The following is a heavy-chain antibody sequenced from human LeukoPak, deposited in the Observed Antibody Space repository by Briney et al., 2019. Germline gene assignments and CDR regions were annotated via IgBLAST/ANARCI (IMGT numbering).Heavy chain of an antibody. J-gene: IGHJ4*02. Sequence: SETLSLTCTVSGGSISNYYWSWIRQPPGKGLEWIGYIYYSGSTNYDPSLKSRVTISLDTSKNQFSLKLSSVTSADTAVYYCARQGTYSSGYYSLFDYWGQGTLVTVSS. V-gene: IGHV4-59*08. D-gene: IGHD3-22*01. CDR3: ARQGTYSSGYYSLFDY. CDR1: GGSISNYY. CDR2: IYYSGST.